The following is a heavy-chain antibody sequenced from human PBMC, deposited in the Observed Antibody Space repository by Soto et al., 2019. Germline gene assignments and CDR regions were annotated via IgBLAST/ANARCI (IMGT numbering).Heavy chain of an antibody. D-gene: IGHD2-2*01. V-gene: IGHV5-51*01. Sequence: PGESLKISCKGSGYSFTRHWIGWVRKTPGKGLEWMGIIYPGDSDTRYSPSFKGQVTISADKSISTAYLQWSSLKASDTAMYYCARLLGPANFFDAXDIWGQGTKVTVSS. CDR3: ARLLGPANFFDAXDI. CDR1: GYSFTRHW. CDR2: IYPGDSDT. J-gene: IGHJ3*02.